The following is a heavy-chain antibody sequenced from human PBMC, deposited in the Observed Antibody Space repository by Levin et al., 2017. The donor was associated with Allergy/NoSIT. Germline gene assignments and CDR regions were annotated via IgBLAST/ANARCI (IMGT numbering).Heavy chain of an antibody. V-gene: IGHV3-30-3*01. Sequence: PGGSLRLSCAASGFTFSDYTMHWVRQAPGKGLEWVALISHDGNSRYYTDSVKGRFTISRDSSKNTLFLQMNSLRTEDTAVYYCARDEVARWCDSLSCFQIDFWGQGTLVSVSS. J-gene: IGHJ4*02. CDR1: GFTFSDYT. CDR2: ISHDGNSR. CDR3: ARDEVARWCDSLSCFQIDF. D-gene: IGHD2-2*01.